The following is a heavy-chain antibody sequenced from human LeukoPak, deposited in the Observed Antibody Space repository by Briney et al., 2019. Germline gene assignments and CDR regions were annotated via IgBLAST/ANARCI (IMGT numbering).Heavy chain of an antibody. V-gene: IGHV1-2*02. CDR3: ARDFAWNSRSSAAD. CDR1: GYTFTGYY. D-gene: IGHD1-7*01. J-gene: IGHJ4*02. CDR2: INPNSGGT. Sequence: ASVKVSCKASGYTFTGYYMHWVRQAPGQGLEWMGWINPNSGGTNYAQKFQGRVTMTRDTSISTAYMELSRLRSDDTAVYYCARDFAWNSRSSAADWGQGTLVTVSS.